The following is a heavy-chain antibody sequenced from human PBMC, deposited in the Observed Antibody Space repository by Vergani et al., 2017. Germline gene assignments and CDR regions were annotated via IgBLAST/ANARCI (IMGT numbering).Heavy chain of an antibody. D-gene: IGHD3-22*01. CDR2: INHSGST. J-gene: IGHJ6*03. CDR1: GGSFSGYY. Sequence: QVQLQQWGAGLLKPSETLSLTCAVYGGSFSGYYWSWIRQPPGKGLEWIGEINHSGSTNYNPSLKSRVTISVDTSKNQFYLKLSSVTAADTAVYYCARGVRRYYYDSSGYYSAHYYYYYYMDVWGKGTTVTVSS. CDR3: ARGVRRYYYDSSGYYSAHYYYYYYMDV. V-gene: IGHV4-34*01.